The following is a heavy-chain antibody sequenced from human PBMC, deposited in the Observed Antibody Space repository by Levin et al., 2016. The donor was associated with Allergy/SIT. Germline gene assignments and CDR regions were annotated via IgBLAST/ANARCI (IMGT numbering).Heavy chain of an antibody. Sequence: WVRQAPGQGLEWMGWISPYNGNTNYGQKLQGRVTTTTDTSTSTAYMELRSLTSDDTAVYYCARDRGSLFDCWGQGALVTVSS. CDR3: ARDRGSLFDC. J-gene: IGHJ4*02. CDR2: ISPYNGNT. D-gene: IGHD2-15*01. V-gene: IGHV1-18*01.